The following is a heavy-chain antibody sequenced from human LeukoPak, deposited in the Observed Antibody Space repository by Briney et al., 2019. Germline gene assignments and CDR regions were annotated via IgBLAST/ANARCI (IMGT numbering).Heavy chain of an antibody. CDR2: IRSKANSYAT. D-gene: IGHD5-18*01. J-gene: IGHJ4*02. Sequence: GGSLRLSCAASGFTFSGSAMHWVRQASGKGLEWVGRIRSKANSYATAYAASVKGRFTISRDDSKNTAYLQMNSLKTEDTVVYYCTLRGYSYGHDRDYWGQGTLVTVSS. V-gene: IGHV3-73*01. CDR1: GFTFSGSA. CDR3: TLRGYSYGHDRDY.